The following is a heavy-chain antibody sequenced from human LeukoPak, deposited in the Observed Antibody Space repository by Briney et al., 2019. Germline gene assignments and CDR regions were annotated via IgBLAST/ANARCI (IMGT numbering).Heavy chain of an antibody. CDR1: GYTFTSYG. CDR2: ISAYNGNT. D-gene: IGHD2-2*02. J-gene: IGHJ5*02. CDR3: ARRSCSSTSCYKAGQYNWFDP. V-gene: IGHV1-18*01. Sequence: PVASVKVSCKASGYTFTSYGISWVRQAPGQGLEWMGWISAYNGNTNYAQKLQGRVTMTTDTSTSTAYMELRSLRSDDTAVYYCARRSCSSTSCYKAGQYNWFDPWGQGTLVTVSS.